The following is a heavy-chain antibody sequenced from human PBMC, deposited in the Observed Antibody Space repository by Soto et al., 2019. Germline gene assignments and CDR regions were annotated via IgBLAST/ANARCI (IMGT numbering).Heavy chain of an antibody. V-gene: IGHV2-70*11. CDR1: GFSLSTSGMC. CDR2: IDWDDDK. Sequence: SGPTLVNPTQTLTLTCTFSGFSLSTSGMCVSWIRQPPGKALEWLARIDWDDDKYYSTSLKTRLTISKDTSKNQVVLTMTNMDPVDTATYYCARYSDVEQQVDYWGQGTLVTVSS. J-gene: IGHJ4*02. D-gene: IGHD6-13*01. CDR3: ARYSDVEQQVDY.